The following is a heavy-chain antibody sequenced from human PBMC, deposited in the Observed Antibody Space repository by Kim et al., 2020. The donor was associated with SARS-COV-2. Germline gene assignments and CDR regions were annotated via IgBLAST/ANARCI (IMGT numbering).Heavy chain of an antibody. CDR1: GGSISSYY. CDR2: IYYSGST. V-gene: IGHV4-59*01. CDR3: ARGPGNSGRYYYYYYGMDV. Sequence: SETLSLTCTVSGGSISSYYWSWIRQPPGKGLEWIGYIYYSGSTNYNPSLKSRVTISVDTSKNQFSLKLSSVTAADTAVYYCARGPGNSGRYYYYYYGMDVWGQGTTVTVSS. J-gene: IGHJ6*02. D-gene: IGHD4-4*01.